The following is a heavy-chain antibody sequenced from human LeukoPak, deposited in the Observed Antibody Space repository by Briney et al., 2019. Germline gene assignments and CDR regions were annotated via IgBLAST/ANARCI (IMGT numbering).Heavy chain of an antibody. J-gene: IGHJ3*02. CDR1: VYTFTGYY. CDR3: ARNRVGATHGDAFDI. D-gene: IGHD2-15*01. CDR2: INPNSGGT. Sequence: GSSVTVSLKSSVYTFTGYYMHWVRQAPGQGLEWMGGINPNSGGTNYAHKFQGRVTMTSDTSISTAYMELSRLRSDDTPVYYCARNRVGATHGDAFDIWGQGTMVTVSS. V-gene: IGHV1-2*02.